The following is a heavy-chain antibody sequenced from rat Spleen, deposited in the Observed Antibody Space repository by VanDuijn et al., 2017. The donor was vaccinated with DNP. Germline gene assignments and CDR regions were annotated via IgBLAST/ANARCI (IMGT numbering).Heavy chain of an antibody. V-gene: IGHV5S13*01. D-gene: IGHD1-4*01. J-gene: IGHJ4*01. Sequence: EVQLVESGGGLVQPGRSLKLSCAASGFTFSNYGMAWVRQTPTKGLEWVASISPSGGITYYRDSVKGRFTVSRDTAKSTLYLQMDSLRSEDTATYYCARRIPGYNVMDAWGQGASVTVSS. CDR1: GFTFSNYG. CDR3: ARRIPGYNVMDA. CDR2: ISPSGGIT.